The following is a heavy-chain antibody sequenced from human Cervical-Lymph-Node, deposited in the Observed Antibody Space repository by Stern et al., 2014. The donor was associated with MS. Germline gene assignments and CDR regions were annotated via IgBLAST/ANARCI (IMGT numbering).Heavy chain of an antibody. Sequence: QMQLVQSGAEVKKPGASVKVSCKASGYTFTGSYMHWVRQAPGQGLEWMGWIKPNSGGTKYAQKFQGWVTMTRDTSISAVYMELSRLRSDDAAVYYCARDPGYYSNSPFYYFDFWGQGTLVTVSS. CDR1: GYTFTGSY. D-gene: IGHD4-11*01. V-gene: IGHV1-2*04. CDR2: IKPNSGGT. J-gene: IGHJ4*02. CDR3: ARDPGYYSNSPFYYFDF.